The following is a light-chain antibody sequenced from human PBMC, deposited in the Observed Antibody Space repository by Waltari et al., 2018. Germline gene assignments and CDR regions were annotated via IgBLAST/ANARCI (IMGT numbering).Light chain of an antibody. CDR2: LGS. Sequence: VITQSPLSLPVTPGEPASIPCRSSQSLRHSNGYNYLDWYLQKPGQSPQLLIYLGSNRASGVPDRFSGSGSGTDFTLKISRVEAEDVGVYYCMQALQTPAFGQGTRLEIK. CDR3: MQALQTPA. CDR1: QSLRHSNGYNY. V-gene: IGKV2-28*01. J-gene: IGKJ5*01.